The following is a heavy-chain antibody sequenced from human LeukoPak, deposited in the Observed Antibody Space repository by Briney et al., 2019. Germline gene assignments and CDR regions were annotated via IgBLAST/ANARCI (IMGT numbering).Heavy chain of an antibody. CDR3: ARGRPERYFDWLLSN. J-gene: IGHJ4*02. Sequence: SVKVSCKASGYTFTSYYMHWVRQAPGQGLEWMGIINPSGGSTSYAQKFQGRVTMTRDMSTSTVYMELSSLRSEDTAVYYCARGRPERYFDWLLSNWGQGTLVTVSS. V-gene: IGHV1-46*01. CDR1: GYTFTSYY. CDR2: INPSGGST. D-gene: IGHD3-9*01.